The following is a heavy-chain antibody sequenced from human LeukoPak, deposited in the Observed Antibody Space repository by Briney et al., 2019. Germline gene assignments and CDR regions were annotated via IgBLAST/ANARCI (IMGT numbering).Heavy chain of an antibody. CDR2: ISSSSSYI. CDR3: ARPYGDYVWWFDP. D-gene: IGHD4-17*01. J-gene: IGHJ5*02. V-gene: IGHV3-21*01. Sequence: PGGSLRLSCAASGFTFSSYSMNWVRQAPGKGLEWVSSISSSSSYIYYADSVKGRFTISRDNAKNSLYLQMNSLRAEDTAVYYCARPYGDYVWWFDPWGQGTLVTVSS. CDR1: GFTFSSYS.